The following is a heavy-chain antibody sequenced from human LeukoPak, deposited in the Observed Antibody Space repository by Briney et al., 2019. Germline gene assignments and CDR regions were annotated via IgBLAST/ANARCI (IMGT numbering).Heavy chain of an antibody. CDR3: AKQSAGSAAWYSLHYDF. J-gene: IGHJ4*02. CDR1: GFTLSSYA. Sequence: GGSLRLSCAASGFTLSSYAMTWVRQAPGRGLEWVSSVDGGGGGTYYANSVKGRFTISRDNSKDTLYLQMNGLRAEDTAVYFCAKQSAGSAAWYSLHYDFWGQGTLVTVSS. D-gene: IGHD6-13*01. CDR2: VDGGGGGT. V-gene: IGHV3-23*01.